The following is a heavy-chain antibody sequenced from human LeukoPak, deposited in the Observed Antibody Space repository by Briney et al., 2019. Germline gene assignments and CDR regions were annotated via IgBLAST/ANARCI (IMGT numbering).Heavy chain of an antibody. CDR2: ISPNNGDT. CDR3: ARENYGGDFEY. Sequence: ASMKVSCKASGHTFGNYYLHWVRQAPGQGLEWMGWISPNNGDTNYAQKFQGRVTLTWDTSFNTAYMDLSRLTSDDTAIYYCARENYGGDFEYWGQGALVTVSS. V-gene: IGHV1-2*02. CDR1: GHTFGNYY. J-gene: IGHJ4*02. D-gene: IGHD4-23*01.